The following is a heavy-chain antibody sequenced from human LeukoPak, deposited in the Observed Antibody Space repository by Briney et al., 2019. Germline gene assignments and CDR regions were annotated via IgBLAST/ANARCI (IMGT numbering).Heavy chain of an antibody. Sequence: PGGSLRLSCEGSGFTFSNYWMSWVRQAPGKGLEWVANIQQHGSETYYGDSVKGRFTISRDNSKNSLYLQMNSLRAEDTAVYYCAKESSGGWYFDYWGQGTLVTVSS. CDR2: IQQHGSET. D-gene: IGHD6-19*01. V-gene: IGHV3-7*03. CDR1: GFTFSNYW. J-gene: IGHJ4*02. CDR3: AKESSGGWYFDY.